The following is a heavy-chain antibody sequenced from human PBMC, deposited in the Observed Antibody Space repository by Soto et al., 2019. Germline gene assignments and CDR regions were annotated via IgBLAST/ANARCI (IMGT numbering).Heavy chain of an antibody. CDR3: ARKQAGYSSGIDY. CDR2: IYGSGGSGST. CDR1: GDSITRGGYY. D-gene: IGHD2-15*01. V-gene: IGHV4-31*03. J-gene: IGHJ4*02. Sequence: SETLSLTCTVTGDSITRGGYYWSWIRQHPGKGLEWLGYIYGSGGSGSTLYNPSLKSRITLSVDTSKTQFSLHLSSVTVADTAVYFCARKQAGYSSGIDYWGQGTLVTVSS.